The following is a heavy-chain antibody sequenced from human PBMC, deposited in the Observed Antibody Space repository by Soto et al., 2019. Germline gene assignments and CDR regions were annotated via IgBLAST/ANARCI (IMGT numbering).Heavy chain of an antibody. D-gene: IGHD4-17*01. J-gene: IGHJ4*02. Sequence: EVHLVESGGDLVKSGGCLRLSCAASGITFTNAWMSWVRQAPGKGLEWVGRIKNKVDGGTADYAAPVRGRFTISRDDSKTTLFLQMNSLETEDTAVYYCTTDPGDYEDFWGQGTLVTVSS. CDR2: IKNKVDGGTA. V-gene: IGHV3-15*01. CDR1: GITFTNAW. CDR3: TTDPGDYEDF.